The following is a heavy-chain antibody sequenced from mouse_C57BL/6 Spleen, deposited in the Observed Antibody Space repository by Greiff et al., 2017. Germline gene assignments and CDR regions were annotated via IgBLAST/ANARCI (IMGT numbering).Heavy chain of an antibody. CDR1: GFTFSSYT. Sequence: EVMLVESGGGLVKPGGSLKLSCAASGFTFSSYTMSWVRQTPEKRLEWVATISGGGGNTYYPDSVTGRFTISSDNANNTLYLQMSSLRSEDTALYYCSISYYGSSYVYWSFDVWGTGTTGPVSS. J-gene: IGHJ1*03. CDR3: SISYYGSSYVYWSFDV. D-gene: IGHD1-1*01. V-gene: IGHV5-9*01. CDR2: ISGGGGNT.